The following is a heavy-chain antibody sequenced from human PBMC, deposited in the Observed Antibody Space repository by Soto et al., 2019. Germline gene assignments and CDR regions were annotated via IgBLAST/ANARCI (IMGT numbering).Heavy chain of an antibody. D-gene: IGHD6-13*01. Sequence: QVQLQQWGAGLLKPSETLSLTCAVYGGSFSGYYWSWIRQPPGKGLEWIGEINHSGSTNYNPSLKSRVTISVDTSKNQFSLKLSSVTAADTAVYYCASGQQMVRGAVDIGGQGTMVTVSS. V-gene: IGHV4-34*01. CDR3: ASGQQMVRGAVDI. CDR1: GGSFSGYY. J-gene: IGHJ3*02. CDR2: INHSGST.